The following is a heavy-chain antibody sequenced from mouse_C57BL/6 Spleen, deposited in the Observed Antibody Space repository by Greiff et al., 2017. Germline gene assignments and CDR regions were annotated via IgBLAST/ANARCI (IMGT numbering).Heavy chain of an antibody. J-gene: IGHJ2*01. V-gene: IGHV1-82*01. CDR2: IYPGDGDT. D-gene: IGHD2-12*01. Sequence: VQLQQSGPELVKPGASVKISCKASGYAFSSSWMNWVKPRPGKGLEWIGRIYPGDGDTNYNGKFKGKATLTADKSSSTAYMQLSSLTSEDSAVYFCARSWTTYFDYWGQGTTLTVSS. CDR3: ARSWTTYFDY. CDR1: GYAFSSSW.